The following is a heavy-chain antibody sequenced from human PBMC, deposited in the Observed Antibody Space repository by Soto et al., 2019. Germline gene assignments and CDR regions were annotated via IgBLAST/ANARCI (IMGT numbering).Heavy chain of an antibody. V-gene: IGHV3-23*01. CDR1: GFTFNIYT. Sequence: EVQLLESGGGLVQPGGSLRLSCAASGFTFNIYTMSWVRQAPGKGLEWVSGIGARGSDTYFPDSVKGRFTISRDNSMDRVYLQMNAVRADATAVAFCAEGGPCHLGDFDSWGQGTLVTVSS. CDR3: AEGGPCHLGDFDS. CDR2: IGARGSDT. J-gene: IGHJ4*02.